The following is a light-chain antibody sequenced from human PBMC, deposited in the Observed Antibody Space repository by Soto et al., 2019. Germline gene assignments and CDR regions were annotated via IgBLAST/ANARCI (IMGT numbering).Light chain of an antibody. J-gene: IGKJ4*01. CDR1: QSVSSN. CDR2: GAS. V-gene: IGKV3-15*01. Sequence: EIVMTQSPATLSVSPGERATLSCRASQSVSSNLAWYQQKPGQPPRLLIYGASTRATGIPASFSGSGSGTEFTLTISSLQSEDFAVYYCQQYNNWPPLTFGGGTKVEIK. CDR3: QQYNNWPPLT.